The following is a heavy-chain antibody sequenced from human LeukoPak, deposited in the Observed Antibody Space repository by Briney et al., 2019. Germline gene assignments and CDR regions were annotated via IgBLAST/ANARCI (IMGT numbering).Heavy chain of an antibody. J-gene: IGHJ4*02. CDR2: ILYDGSNK. CDR3: ARDYGGNWYYFDY. D-gene: IGHD4-23*01. V-gene: IGHV3-30-3*01. CDR1: GFTFNSYA. Sequence: GRSLRLSCAASGFTFNSYAMHWVRQAPGKGLEWVAVILYDGSNKYYADSVKGRFTISRDNSKNTLYLQMNSLRAEDTAVYYCARDYGGNWYYFDYWGQGTLVTVSS.